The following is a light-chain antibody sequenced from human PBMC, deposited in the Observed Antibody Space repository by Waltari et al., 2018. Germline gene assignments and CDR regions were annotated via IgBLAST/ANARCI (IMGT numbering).Light chain of an antibody. CDR2: KDS. V-gene: IGLV3-25*03. CDR1: ILSTEY. CDR3: QSTDASETFV. Sequence: SDELTQPPSVSVSPGQTARLTCSGEILSTEYAYWYQHKPGQAPVLVIYKDSERPSGIPDRFSGSSSGTTVTLTISAVQAEDEAAYYCQSTDASETFVFGTGTTVTVL. J-gene: IGLJ1*01.